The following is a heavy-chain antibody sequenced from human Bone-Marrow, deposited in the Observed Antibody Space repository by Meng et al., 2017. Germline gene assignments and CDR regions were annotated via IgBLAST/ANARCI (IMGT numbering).Heavy chain of an antibody. Sequence: SETLSLTCTVSGTSVTDPHYWGWIRQPPGRGPEWIGTISHSGATYFDPFLKSRVTMSLDASMNQVSLNLDSVTAADTAVYYCAEDSRASWFFIWGHGTMVTVSS. CDR2: ISHSGAT. D-gene: IGHD3-10*01. J-gene: IGHJ3*02. V-gene: IGHV4-38-2*02. CDR3: AEDSRASWFFI. CDR1: GTSVTDPHY.